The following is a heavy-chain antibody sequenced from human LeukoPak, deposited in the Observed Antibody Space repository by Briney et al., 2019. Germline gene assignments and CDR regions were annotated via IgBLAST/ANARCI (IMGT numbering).Heavy chain of an antibody. D-gene: IGHD3-10*01. J-gene: IGHJ6*02. CDR1: GGSLSYF. CDR2: IHSSGGT. CDR3: ARGRNGPSADYYYGMDV. V-gene: IGHV4-4*07. Sequence: SQTLSLTCTVSGGSLSYFWTWVRPPAGTGLEWIGRIHSSGGTNYSPSHRSRVTMSVDTSKNQFTLKLTSVTAADTAIYSAARGRNGPSADYYYGMDVWGQGTTVTVSS.